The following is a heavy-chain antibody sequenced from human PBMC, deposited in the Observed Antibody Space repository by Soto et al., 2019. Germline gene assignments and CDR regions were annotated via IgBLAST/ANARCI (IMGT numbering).Heavy chain of an antibody. V-gene: IGHV1-69*04. Sequence: GTSVKVSCKASGGAFSSYTISWVRQAPGQGLEWMGRIIPILGIANYAQKFQGRVTITADKSTSTAYMELSSLRSEDTAVYYCARDTRYSSSWTPIDYWGQRTLVTVSS. J-gene: IGHJ4*02. CDR3: ARDTRYSSSWTPIDY. D-gene: IGHD6-13*01. CDR1: GGAFSSYT. CDR2: IIPILGIA.